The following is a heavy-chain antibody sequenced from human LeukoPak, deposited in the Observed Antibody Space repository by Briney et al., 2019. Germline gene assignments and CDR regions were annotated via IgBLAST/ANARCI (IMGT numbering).Heavy chain of an antibody. CDR2: INPNGGGT. CDR3: ARDGTGVYNLVQY. Sequence: ASVKVSCKASGYTFTGFYIQWVRQAPGQGLEWMGWINPNGGGTNYAQNFQGRVTMTRDTSISTVYMELSRLRSDDTAVYYCARDGTGVYNLVQYWGQGTLVTVSS. CDR1: GYTFTGFY. D-gene: IGHD5-24*01. J-gene: IGHJ4*02. V-gene: IGHV1-2*02.